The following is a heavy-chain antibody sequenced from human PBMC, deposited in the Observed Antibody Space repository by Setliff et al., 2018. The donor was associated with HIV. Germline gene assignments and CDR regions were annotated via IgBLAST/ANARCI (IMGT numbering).Heavy chain of an antibody. CDR1: GYSFPNDW. Sequence: GESLKISCKDSGYSFPNDWIGWVRQMPGKGLEWAAIIFPGDSETRYSPSFEGQVTISADRSINTVYLQWSSLRASDTAIYYCTRHPLRPGIAGYFYFVDVWGTGTTVTVSS. J-gene: IGHJ6*03. V-gene: IGHV5-51*01. CDR3: TRHPLRPGIAGYFYFVDV. CDR2: IFPGDSET. D-gene: IGHD3-9*01.